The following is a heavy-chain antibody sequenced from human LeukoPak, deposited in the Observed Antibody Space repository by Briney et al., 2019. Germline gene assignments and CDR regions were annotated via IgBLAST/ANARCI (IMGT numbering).Heavy chain of an antibody. Sequence: ASVKVSCKASGYTFTSYYMHWVRQAPGQGLEWMGIINPSGGSTNYAQKLQGRVTMTTDTSTSTAYMELRSLRSDDTAVYYCARDHRVAYSNYRAFDYWGQGTLVTVSS. V-gene: IGHV1-46*01. CDR3: ARDHRVAYSNYRAFDY. CDR2: INPSGGST. J-gene: IGHJ4*02. D-gene: IGHD4-11*01. CDR1: GYTFTSYY.